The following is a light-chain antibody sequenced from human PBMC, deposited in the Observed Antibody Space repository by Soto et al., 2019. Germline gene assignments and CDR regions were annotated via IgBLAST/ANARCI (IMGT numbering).Light chain of an antibody. CDR2: EVS. Sequence: QPASVSGSPGQSITISCTGTSSDVGGYNYVSWYQQHPGKAPKLMIYEVSNRPSGVSNRFSGSKSGNTASLTISGLQAEDEADYYCSSYTSSSTVVFGGGTKLTVL. CDR3: SSYTSSSTVV. V-gene: IGLV2-14*01. J-gene: IGLJ2*01. CDR1: SSDVGGYNY.